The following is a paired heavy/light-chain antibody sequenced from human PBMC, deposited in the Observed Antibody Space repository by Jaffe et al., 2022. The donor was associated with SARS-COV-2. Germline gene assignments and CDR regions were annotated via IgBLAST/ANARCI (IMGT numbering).Heavy chain of an antibody. J-gene: IGHJ5*02. CDR2: INPGDSDR. V-gene: IGHV1-46*01. CDR3: ARDAEAASIKAVWFDP. CDR1: KYIFVNYF. D-gene: IGHD2-21*01. Sequence: QVQLVQSGAEAKTTGASVKISCKASKYIFVNYFFHWVRQAPGQGLEWVGVINPGDSDRVYGQEFRARVTLTSDPSTNTVYMELRDLRLEDTAVYYCARDAEAASIKAVWFDPWGQGTQVTVSS.
Light chain of an antibody. CDR3: SSRAGGRTLV. CDR1: SSDVGEISY. J-gene: IGLJ1*01. V-gene: IGLV2-11*01. CDR2: DVT. Sequence: QSALTQPRSVSASPGQSVSITCTGSSSDVGEISYVSWYQERPGRAPKLLIFDVTRRPSGVPNRFSGSKSGNTASLTISDLQPADEADYYCSSRAGGRTLVFGSGTKVTVL.